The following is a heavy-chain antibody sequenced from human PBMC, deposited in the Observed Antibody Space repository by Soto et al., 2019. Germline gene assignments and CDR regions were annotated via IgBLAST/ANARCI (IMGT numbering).Heavy chain of an antibody. Sequence: QVQLQESGPGLVKPSQTLSLTYTVSGGSISSGGYYWSWIRQHPGKGLEWIGYIYYSGSTYYNPSLKSRVTVSVETSKNQFSLKRSSVTAADTAVYYCARAGNDYYGSGPDYWGQGTLVTVSS. D-gene: IGHD3-10*01. CDR1: GGSISSGGYY. J-gene: IGHJ4*02. CDR3: ARAGNDYYGSGPDY. CDR2: IYYSGST. V-gene: IGHV4-31*03.